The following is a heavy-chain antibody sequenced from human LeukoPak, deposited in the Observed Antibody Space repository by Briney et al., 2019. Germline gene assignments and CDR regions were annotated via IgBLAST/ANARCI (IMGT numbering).Heavy chain of an antibody. Sequence: GGSLRLSCAASGFTFSNYAMTWVRQAPGKGLEWVSGISGSGGNTYYADSVKGRFTISRDNSKNTLYLQMNSLRAEDTAVYYCAKGAAAGDPRYYFYGMDVWGQGITVTVSS. V-gene: IGHV3-23*01. CDR3: AKGAAAGDPRYYFYGMDV. CDR2: ISGSGGNT. CDR1: GFTFSNYA. D-gene: IGHD6-13*01. J-gene: IGHJ6*02.